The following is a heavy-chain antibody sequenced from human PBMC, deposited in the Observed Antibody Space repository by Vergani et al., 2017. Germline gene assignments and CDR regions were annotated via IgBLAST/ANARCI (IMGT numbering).Heavy chain of an antibody. CDR2: IYHSGST. CDR3: ARRGSGYDY. D-gene: IGHD3-3*01. CDR1: GYSISSGNY. Sequence: QVQLQESGPGLVKPSETLSLTCTVSGYSISSGNYWGWIRQPPGKGLEWIGSIYHSGSTYYNPSLKSRVTISVDTSKNQFSLKLSSVTAADTAVYYCARRGSGYDYWGQGTLVTVSS. V-gene: IGHV4-38-2*02. J-gene: IGHJ4*02.